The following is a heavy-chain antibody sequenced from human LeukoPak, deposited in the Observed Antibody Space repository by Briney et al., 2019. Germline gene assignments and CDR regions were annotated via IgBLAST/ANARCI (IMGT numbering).Heavy chain of an antibody. J-gene: IGHJ4*02. CDR2: ISTYNGNT. D-gene: IGHD6-19*01. CDR3: ARVAQQWPLGDY. V-gene: IGHV1-18*04. CDR1: GYTFTGYY. Sequence: ASVKVSCKASGYTFTGYYMHWVRQAPGQGLEWMGWISTYNGNTNYAQNLQGRVTMTTDTSTSTAYMELRSLRSDDTAVYYCARVAQQWPLGDYWGQGTLVTVSS.